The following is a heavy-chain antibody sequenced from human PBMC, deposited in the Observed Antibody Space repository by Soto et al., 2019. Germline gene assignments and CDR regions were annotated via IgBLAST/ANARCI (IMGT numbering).Heavy chain of an antibody. V-gene: IGHV3-11*06. D-gene: IGHD1-26*01. J-gene: IGHJ6*02. CDR3: ARPQDAERPKYGMDV. CDR2: ISSSSSYT. Sequence: GGSLRLSCAASGFTFSDYYMSWIRQAPGKGLEWVSYISSSSSYTNYADSVKGRFTISRDNAKNSLYLQMNSLRAEDTAVYYCARPQDAERPKYGMDVWGQGTTVTVSS. CDR1: GFTFSDYY.